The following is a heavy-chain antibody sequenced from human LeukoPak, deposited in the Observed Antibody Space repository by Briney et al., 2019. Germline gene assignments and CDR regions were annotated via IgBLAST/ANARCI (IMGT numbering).Heavy chain of an antibody. CDR3: ARYFSSLGCCDASDI. V-gene: IGHV1-2*02. Sequence: ASVKVSCKASGYTFTGYYMHWVRQAPGQGLEWMGWINPNSGGTNYAQKFQGRVTMTRDTSISTAYMELSRLRSDDTAVYYCARYFSSLGCCDASDIWGQGTMVTVSS. CDR2: INPNSGGT. J-gene: IGHJ3*02. D-gene: IGHD3-3*01. CDR1: GYTFTGYY.